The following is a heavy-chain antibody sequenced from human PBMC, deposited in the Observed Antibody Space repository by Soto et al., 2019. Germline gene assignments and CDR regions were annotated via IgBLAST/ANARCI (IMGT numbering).Heavy chain of an antibody. CDR2: ISGSGGGT. J-gene: IGHJ6*02. CDR1: GFTFSSYA. D-gene: IGHD5-18*01. Sequence: GGSLRLSCAASGFTFSSYAMSWVRQAPGKGLEWVSAISGSGGGTYYADSVKGRFTISRDNSKNTLYLQMNSLRAEDTAVYYCAKVGEAAMVTSGMDVWGQGTTVTVSS. CDR3: AKVGEAAMVTSGMDV. V-gene: IGHV3-23*01.